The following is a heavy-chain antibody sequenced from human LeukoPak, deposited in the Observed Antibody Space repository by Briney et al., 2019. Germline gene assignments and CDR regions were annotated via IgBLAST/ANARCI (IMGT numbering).Heavy chain of an antibody. D-gene: IGHD2-2*01. CDR1: GGSISSSSYY. V-gene: IGHV4-39*01. Sequence: SETLSLTCTVSGGSISSSSYYWGWIRQPPGKGLEWIVSIYYSGSTYYNPSLKSRVTISVDTSKNQFSLKLSSVTAADTAVYYCARHVGSTRDYYYYMDVWGKGTTVTVSS. J-gene: IGHJ6*03. CDR3: ARHVGSTRDYYYYMDV. CDR2: IYYSGST.